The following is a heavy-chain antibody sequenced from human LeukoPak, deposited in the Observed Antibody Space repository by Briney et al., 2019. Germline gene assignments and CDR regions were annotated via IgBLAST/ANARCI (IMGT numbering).Heavy chain of an antibody. CDR3: SGQSGSKDY. Sequence: GGSLRLSCAASGFIFSRYAMSWVRQAPGKGLEWVSAISGSGGSTYYADSVKGRFTISRDNSKNTLYLQMNSLRAEDTAVYYCSGQSGSKDYWGQGTLVTVSS. CDR2: ISGSGGST. J-gene: IGHJ4*02. D-gene: IGHD3-10*01. V-gene: IGHV3-23*01. CDR1: GFIFSRYA.